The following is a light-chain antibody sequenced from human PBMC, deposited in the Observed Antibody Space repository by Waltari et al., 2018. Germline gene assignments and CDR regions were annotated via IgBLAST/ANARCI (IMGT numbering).Light chain of an antibody. CDR3: MQRIEFPWT. CDR1: QSLLDSDDGNTS. Sequence: DIVMTQTPLSLPVTPGEPASISCSSSQSLLDSDDGNTSLDWYLQKPGQSPQLLIYTLSNRASGVPERFSGSGSGTDITLKISRLEAEDVGVYYCMQRIEFPWTFGQGTKVEIK. J-gene: IGKJ1*01. V-gene: IGKV2-40*01. CDR2: TLS.